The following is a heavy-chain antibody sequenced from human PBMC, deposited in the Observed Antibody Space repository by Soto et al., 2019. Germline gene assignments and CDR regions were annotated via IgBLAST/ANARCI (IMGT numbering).Heavy chain of an antibody. Sequence: PSETLSLTCTVSGASISGFYWSWIRKSAGKGLEWIGRIYATGTTDYNPSLKSRVMMSVDTSKKQFSLKLRSVTAADTAVYYCVRDGTKTLRDCFDPWXQG. J-gene: IGHJ5*02. CDR1: GASISGFY. CDR3: VRDGTKTLRDCFDP. V-gene: IGHV4-4*07. CDR2: IYATGTT. D-gene: IGHD1-1*01.